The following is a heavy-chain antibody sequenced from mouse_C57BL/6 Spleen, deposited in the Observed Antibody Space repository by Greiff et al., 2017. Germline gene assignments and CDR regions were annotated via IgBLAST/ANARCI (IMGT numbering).Heavy chain of an antibody. J-gene: IGHJ4*01. V-gene: IGHV1-63*01. Sequence: QVQLQQSGAELVRPGTSVKMSCKASGYTFTNYWIGWAKQRPGHGLEWIGDIYPGGGYTNYNEKFKGKATLTAEKSSSTAYMQFSSLTSEDSAIYYCARASGSSYDYAMDYWGQGTSVTVSS. CDR3: ARASGSSYDYAMDY. CDR2: IYPGGGYT. CDR1: GYTFTNYW. D-gene: IGHD1-1*01.